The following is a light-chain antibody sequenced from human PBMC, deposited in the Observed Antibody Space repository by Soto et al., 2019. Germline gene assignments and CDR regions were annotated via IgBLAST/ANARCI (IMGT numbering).Light chain of an antibody. V-gene: IGKV1-9*01. Sequence: IQLTQSPSSLSASIGDRVTITCRASQGISSYLAWYQQKPGKAPKFLIYAASTLQSGVPSRFSGSGSGTDFTLTISSLQPEDFATYYCQQLNIDSYPITFGQGTRLEIK. CDR1: QGISSY. CDR3: QQLNIDSYPIT. CDR2: AAS. J-gene: IGKJ5*01.